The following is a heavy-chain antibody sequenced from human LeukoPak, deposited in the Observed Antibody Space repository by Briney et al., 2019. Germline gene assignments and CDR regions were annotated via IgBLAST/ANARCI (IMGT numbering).Heavy chain of an antibody. CDR1: GYTFTSYG. V-gene: IGHV1-18*01. D-gene: IGHD6-19*01. J-gene: IGHJ4*02. CDR3: ARGGGPYESTGFFAGPFDY. Sequence: ASVKVSCKASGYTFTSYGISWVRQAPGQGLEWMGWISAYNGNTNYAQKLQGRVTMTTDTSTSTAYMVLSSLRSDDTAIYYCARGGGPYESTGFFAGPFDYWGQGTLVTVSS. CDR2: ISAYNGNT.